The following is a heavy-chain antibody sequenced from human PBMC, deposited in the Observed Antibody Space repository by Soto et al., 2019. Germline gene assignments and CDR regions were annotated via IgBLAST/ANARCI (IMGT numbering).Heavy chain of an antibody. Sequence: SVKVSCKASGYTFTNYGISWVRQAPGQGLEWMGWISGYNGNTEYAQKFQGRVTMTTDTPTNTAYMELRSLRSDDTAVYYCARDREYYYDSIGNYYDHYGMDVRG. CDR3: ARDREYYYDSIGNYYDHYGMDV. CDR2: ISGYNGNT. D-gene: IGHD3-22*01. CDR1: GYTFTNYG. J-gene: IGHJ6*02. V-gene: IGHV1-18*04.